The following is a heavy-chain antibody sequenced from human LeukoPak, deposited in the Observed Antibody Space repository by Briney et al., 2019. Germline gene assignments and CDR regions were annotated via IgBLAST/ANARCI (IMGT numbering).Heavy chain of an antibody. D-gene: IGHD2-2*01. CDR3: AREGEGSCSSTSCYEGGDAFDI. CDR2: IYSGGST. V-gene: IGHV3-66*02. Sequence: PGGSLRLSCAASGFTFSSYWMSWVRQAPGKGLEWVSVIYSGGSTYYADSVKGRFTISRDNSKNTLYLQMNSLRAEDTAVYYCAREGEGSCSSTSCYEGGDAFDIWGQGTMVTVSS. J-gene: IGHJ3*02. CDR1: GFTFSSYW.